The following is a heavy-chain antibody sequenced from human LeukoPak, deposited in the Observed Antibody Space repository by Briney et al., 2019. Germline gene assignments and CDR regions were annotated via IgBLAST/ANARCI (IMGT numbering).Heavy chain of an antibody. CDR1: GFTFSNAW. CDR3: TTDQSILWFGEPFWFGDH. Sequence: TGGSLRLSCAASGFTFSNAWMSWVRQAPGKGLEWVGRIKSKTDGGTTDYAAPVKGRFTISRDDSKNTLYLQMNSLKTEDTAVYYCTTDQSILWFGEPFWFGDHWGQGTLVTVSS. D-gene: IGHD3-10*01. V-gene: IGHV3-15*01. CDR2: IKSKTDGGTT. J-gene: IGHJ4*02.